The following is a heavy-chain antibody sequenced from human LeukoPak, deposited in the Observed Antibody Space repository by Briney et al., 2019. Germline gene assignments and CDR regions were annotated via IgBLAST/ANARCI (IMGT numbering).Heavy chain of an antibody. CDR2: ISYDGNSK. V-gene: IGHV3-30-3*01. CDR3: ARGYSENYYPDY. J-gene: IGHJ4*02. CDR1: GFMFSNFA. Sequence: GGSLRLSCAASGFMFSNFAIEWVRQAPGKGLEWVAFISYDGNSKHYADSVKGRFTISRDNSKNTLYLQMNSLRAEDTAVYYCARGYSENYYPDYWGQGTLVTVSS. D-gene: IGHD4-4*01.